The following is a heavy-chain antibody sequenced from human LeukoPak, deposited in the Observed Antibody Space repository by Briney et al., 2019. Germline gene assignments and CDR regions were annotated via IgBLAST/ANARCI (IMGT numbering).Heavy chain of an antibody. CDR3: ARAPNDYSNAFDI. CDR1: GGSISSGDYY. D-gene: IGHD4-11*01. V-gene: IGHV4-30-4*01. Sequence: ASETLSLTCTVSGGSISSGDYYWSWIRQPPGKGLEWIGYIYYSGSTYYNPSLKSRVTISVVTSKNQFSLKLSSVTAADTAVYYCARAPNDYSNAFDIWGQGTMVTVSS. J-gene: IGHJ3*02. CDR2: IYYSGST.